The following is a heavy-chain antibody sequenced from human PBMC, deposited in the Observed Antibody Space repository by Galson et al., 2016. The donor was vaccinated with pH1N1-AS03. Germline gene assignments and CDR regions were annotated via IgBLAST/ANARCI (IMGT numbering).Heavy chain of an antibody. V-gene: IGHV3-15*01. CDR2: IKSETDGGTT. J-gene: IGHJ4*01. CDR3: VTGGNNFGHEY. Sequence: SLRLSCAGSGFTFNNTWMSWVRQAPGEGLEWVGHIKSETDGGTTEYAAPVKGRFTISRDDSRDTLHLQMNSLKTEDSALYYCVTGGNNFGHEYWGQGTLVTVSA. CDR1: GFTFNNTW. D-gene: IGHD5-18*01.